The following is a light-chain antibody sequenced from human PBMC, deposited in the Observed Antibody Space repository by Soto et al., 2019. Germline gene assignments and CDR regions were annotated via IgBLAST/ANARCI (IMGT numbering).Light chain of an antibody. V-gene: IGKV3-11*01. CDR2: DAS. CDR3: QQRSNWPPYT. Sequence: EIVLTQSPATLSLSPGERATLSCRASQSVSSYLAWYQQKPGQAPRILIYDASNMATGILVMFSGSGSGTDFTLTISSLEPEDFAVYYCQQRSNWPPYTFGQGTKLEIK. J-gene: IGKJ2*01. CDR1: QSVSSY.